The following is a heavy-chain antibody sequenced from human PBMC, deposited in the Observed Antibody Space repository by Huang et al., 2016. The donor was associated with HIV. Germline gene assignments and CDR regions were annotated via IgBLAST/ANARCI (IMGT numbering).Heavy chain of an antibody. V-gene: IGHV3-21*06. Sequence: EVQLVESGGGLVKPGGSLRLSYAASGFALNTDIMNWVRQAPGKGLEWVSSITVSSTYVYYADSGESRFTISRDNAKNLLYLQMNSLRAEDTAIFYCARDFGDTGIAFKAFDLWGQGTMVTVSP. J-gene: IGHJ3*01. CDR2: ITVSSTYV. CDR3: ARDFGDTGIAFKAFDL. D-gene: IGHD5-18*01. CDR1: GFALNTDI.